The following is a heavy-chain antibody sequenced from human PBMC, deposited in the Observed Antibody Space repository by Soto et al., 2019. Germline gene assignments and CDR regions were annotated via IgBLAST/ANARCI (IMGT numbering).Heavy chain of an antibody. V-gene: IGHV4-59*01. CDR1: GGSISSYY. D-gene: IGHD6-19*01. CDR2: IYYSGST. CDR3: ARAPPIAVAGTYYYYYGMDV. J-gene: IGHJ6*02. Sequence: SETLSLTCTVSGGSISSYYWSWIRQPPGKGLEWIGYIYYSGSTNYNPSLKSRVTISVDTSKNQFSLKLSSVTAADTAVYYCARAPPIAVAGTYYYYYGMDVWGQGTTVTVSS.